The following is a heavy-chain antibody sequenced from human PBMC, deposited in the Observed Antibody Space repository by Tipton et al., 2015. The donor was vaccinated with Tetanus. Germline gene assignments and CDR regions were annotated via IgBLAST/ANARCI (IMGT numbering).Heavy chain of an antibody. CDR2: IYSGGST. D-gene: IGHD2-15*01. CDR3: ARPPLGYCGGGNCCYGMDV. J-gene: IGHJ6*02. CDR1: GGSIRSSSYY. Sequence: LRLSCTVSGGSIRSSSYYWGWIRQPPGKGLEWIGTIYSGGSTYYNPSLKSRVTISVDTSKNQFSLKLSSVTAADTAVYYCARPPLGYCGGGNCCYGMDVWGQGTTVTVSS. V-gene: IGHV4-39*01.